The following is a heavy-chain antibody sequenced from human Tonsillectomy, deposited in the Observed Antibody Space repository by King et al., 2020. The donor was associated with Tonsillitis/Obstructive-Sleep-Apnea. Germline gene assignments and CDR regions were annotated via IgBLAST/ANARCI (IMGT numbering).Heavy chain of an antibody. CDR2: IYWDDDK. J-gene: IGHJ3*02. V-gene: IGHV2-5*02. CDR1: GFSLSTTGVG. CDR3: AHSSTCTCGSCAFDT. D-gene: IGHD2-15*01. Sequence: TLKESGPALVKPTQTITLTCTFSGFSLSTTGVGLAWIRQPPGKALEWLGLIYWDDDKRYSPSLKNRLTITRDTSKHQVILTATNMDPVDTGTYYCAHSSTCTCGSCAFDTWGQGTLVTVSS.